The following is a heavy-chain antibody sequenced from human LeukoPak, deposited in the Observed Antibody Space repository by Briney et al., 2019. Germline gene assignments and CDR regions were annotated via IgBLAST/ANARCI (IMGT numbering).Heavy chain of an antibody. CDR1: GGTFSSYA. D-gene: IGHD3-22*01. Sequence: SVKVSCKASGGTFSSYAISWVRQAPGQGLEWMGRIIPILGIANYAQKFQGRVTMTRDTSTSTVYMELSSLRSEDTAVYYCARESKNYYDSSGYYVEKDYWGQGTLVTVSS. CDR2: IIPILGIA. J-gene: IGHJ4*02. V-gene: IGHV1-69*04. CDR3: ARESKNYYDSSGYYVEKDY.